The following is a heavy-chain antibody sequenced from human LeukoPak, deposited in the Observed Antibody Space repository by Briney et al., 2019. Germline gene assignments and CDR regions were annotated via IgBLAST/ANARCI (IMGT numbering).Heavy chain of an antibody. CDR3: ARDRGSHWNPEAFDI. V-gene: IGHV3-21*01. CDR1: GFTFSSYS. Sequence: GGSLRLSCAASGFTFSSYSMNWVRQAPGKGLEWVSSISSSSSYIYYADSVKGRFTTSRDNARNSLYLQMNSLRAEDTAVYYCARDRGSHWNPEAFDIWGQGTMVTVSS. J-gene: IGHJ3*02. CDR2: ISSSSSYI. D-gene: IGHD1-1*01.